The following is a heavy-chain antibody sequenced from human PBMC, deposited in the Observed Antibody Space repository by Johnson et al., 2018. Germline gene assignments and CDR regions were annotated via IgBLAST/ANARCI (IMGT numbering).Heavy chain of an antibody. CDR1: GFTFSTYG. Sequence: VQLVESGGGVVQXGRSXILSCVPSGFTFSTYGMHWVRQAPGKGLDWVAYVSYAGRNRHYGDCVKGRFTISRDNSKKTLFLEMNTLRPEDTAVYYCGRGGFYGNLPYFEDWGQGTLVTVSS. CDR2: VSYAGRNR. V-gene: IGHV3-30*03. CDR3: GRGGFYGNLPYFED. D-gene: IGHD2-21*01. J-gene: IGHJ4*02.